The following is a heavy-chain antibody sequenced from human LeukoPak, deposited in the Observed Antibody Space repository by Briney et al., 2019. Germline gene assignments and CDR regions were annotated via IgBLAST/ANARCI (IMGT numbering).Heavy chain of an antibody. J-gene: IGHJ4*02. CDR2: INPNSGGT. Sequence: ASVKVSCKASGHTFTGYYMHWVRQAPGQGLEWMGRINPNSGGTNYAQKFQGRVTMTRDTSISTAYMELSRLRSDDTAVYYCARGQLLRFLEWLSIYWGQGTLVTVSS. CDR3: ARGQLLRFLEWLSIY. V-gene: IGHV1-2*06. CDR1: GHTFTGYY. D-gene: IGHD3-3*01.